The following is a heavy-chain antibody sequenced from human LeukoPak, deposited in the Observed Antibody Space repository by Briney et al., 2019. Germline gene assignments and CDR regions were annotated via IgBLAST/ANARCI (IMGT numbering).Heavy chain of an antibody. CDR2: ISSNGGST. D-gene: IGHD1-20*01. V-gene: IGHV3-64*01. J-gene: IGHJ4*02. Sequence: GGSLRLSCAASGFTFSSYAMHWVRQAPGKGLEYVSDISSNGGSTYYANSVKGRFTISRDNSKNTLSLQLGSLRAEDMAVYYCARSNWNDRYFDYWGQGTLVTVSS. CDR3: ARSNWNDRYFDY. CDR1: GFTFSSYA.